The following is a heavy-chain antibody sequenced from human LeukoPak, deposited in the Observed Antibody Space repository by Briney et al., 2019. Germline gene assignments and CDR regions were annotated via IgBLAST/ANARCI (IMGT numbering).Heavy chain of an antibody. CDR2: INPSGTGT. Sequence: GASVKVSCKASGYTFTSYYMHWVRQAPGEGLEWMGLINPSGTGTTYAQKFQGRVTMTRDMSTSTVYVELSSLRSEDTAVYYCARAVTIFGVPIPAYWGQGTLVTVSS. V-gene: IGHV1-46*01. CDR3: ARAVTIFGVPIPAY. J-gene: IGHJ4*02. D-gene: IGHD3-3*01. CDR1: GYTFTSYY.